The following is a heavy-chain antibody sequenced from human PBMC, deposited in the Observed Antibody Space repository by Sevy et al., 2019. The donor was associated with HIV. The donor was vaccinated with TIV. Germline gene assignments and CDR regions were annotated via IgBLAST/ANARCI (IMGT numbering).Heavy chain of an antibody. J-gene: IGHJ6*02. D-gene: IGHD3-3*01. Sequence: ASVKVSCKASGGTFSSYAISWVRQAPGQGLEWMGGIIPIFGTANYAQKFQGRVTITADESTSTAYRELSSLRSEDTAVSYRAREGITIFDMVTGSMDVWGQGTTVTVSS. CDR1: GGTFSSYA. V-gene: IGHV1-69*13. CDR3: AREGITIFDMVTGSMDV. CDR2: IIPIFGTA.